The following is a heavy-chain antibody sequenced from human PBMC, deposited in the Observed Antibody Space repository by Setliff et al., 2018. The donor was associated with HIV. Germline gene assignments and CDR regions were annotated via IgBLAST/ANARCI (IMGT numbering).Heavy chain of an antibody. D-gene: IGHD5-18*01. CDR1: GFTFSDCS. J-gene: IGHJ3*02. V-gene: IGHV3-48*01. CDR2: ITSTGSTI. CDR3: ARGRGYSYGYNAFDI. Sequence: PGGSLRLSCAASGFTFSDCSMNWVRQAPGKGLEWISYITSTGSTIFYADSVKGRFTISRDNDKNSVHLQMTSLRAEDTAVYYCARGRGYSYGYNAFDIWGLGTMVTVSS.